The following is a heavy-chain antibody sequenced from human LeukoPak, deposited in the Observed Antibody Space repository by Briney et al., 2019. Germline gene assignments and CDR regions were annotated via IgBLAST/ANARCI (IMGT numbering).Heavy chain of an antibody. CDR3: ARDRPYYYGSGKPFCCWFDP. D-gene: IGHD3-10*01. Sequence: SGTLSLTCTVSGGSISSYYWSWIRQPAGKGLEWIGHIYTSGSTNYNPSLKSRVTMSVDTSKNQFSLKLSSVTAADTAAYYCARDRPYYYGSGKPFCCWFDPWGQGTLVTVSS. CDR2: IYTSGST. V-gene: IGHV4-4*07. CDR1: GGSISSYY. J-gene: IGHJ5*02.